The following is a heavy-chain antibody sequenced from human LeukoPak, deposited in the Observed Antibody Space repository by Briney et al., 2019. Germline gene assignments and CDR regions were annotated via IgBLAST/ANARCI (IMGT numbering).Heavy chain of an antibody. CDR1: GFTFSSFS. D-gene: IGHD3-22*01. Sequence: GGSLRLSCAASGFTFSSFSMNWVRQAPGKGLEWVSSIRSSSSYIYYADSVKGRLTISRDNSQNTLYLQMNSLRAEDTAVYYCAKRTPYSSGSYYFDYWGQGTLVTVSS. J-gene: IGHJ4*02. V-gene: IGHV3-21*04. CDR3: AKRTPYSSGSYYFDY. CDR2: IRSSSSYI.